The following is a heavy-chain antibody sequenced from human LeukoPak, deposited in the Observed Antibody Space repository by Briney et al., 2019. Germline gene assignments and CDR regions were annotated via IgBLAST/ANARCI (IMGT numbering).Heavy chain of an antibody. Sequence: PGGSLRLSCAASGFTFRTYGMYWVRQAPGKGLEWVAVLSYDGSNRYYADSVKGRFTISRDNSKNTLYLQMNSLRAEDTAVYYCAKDASTVTLHADYWGQGTLVTVSS. D-gene: IGHD4-17*01. V-gene: IGHV3-30*18. J-gene: IGHJ4*02. CDR2: LSYDGSNR. CDR3: AKDASTVTLHADY. CDR1: GFTFRTYG.